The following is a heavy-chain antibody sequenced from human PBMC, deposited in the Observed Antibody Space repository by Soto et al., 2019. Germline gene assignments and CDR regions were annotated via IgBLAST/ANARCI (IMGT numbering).Heavy chain of an antibody. CDR2: ISYDGSNK. V-gene: IGHV3-30-3*01. CDR1: GFTFSSYA. Sequence: GGSLRLYGAAPGFTFSSYAMHWVRQAPGKGLEWVAVISYDGSNKYYADSVKGRFTISRDNSKNTLYLQMNSLRAEDTAVYYCARDGYCSSTSCYKGLYYYYYGMDVWGQGTTVTVSS. D-gene: IGHD2-2*02. CDR3: ARDGYCSSTSCYKGLYYYYYGMDV. J-gene: IGHJ6*02.